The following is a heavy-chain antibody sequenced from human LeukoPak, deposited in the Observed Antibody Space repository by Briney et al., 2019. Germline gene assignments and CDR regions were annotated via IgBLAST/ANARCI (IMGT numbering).Heavy chain of an antibody. J-gene: IGHJ4*02. V-gene: IGHV3-30*18. CDR1: GFTFSSYG. CDR2: ISYDGSNK. D-gene: IGHD3-22*01. CDR3: AKVDSSGYYHIDY. Sequence: PGRSLRLSCAASGFTFSSYGMHWVRQAPGKGLEWVAVISYDGSNKYYADSVKGRFTISRDNSKNTPYLQMNSLRAEDTAVYYCAKVDSSGYYHIDYWGQGTLVTVSS.